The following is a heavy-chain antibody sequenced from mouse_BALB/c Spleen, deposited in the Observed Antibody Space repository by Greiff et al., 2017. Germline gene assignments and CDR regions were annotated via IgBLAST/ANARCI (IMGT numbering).Heavy chain of an antibody. CDR1: GYSFTGYY. D-gene: IGHD2-4*01. J-gene: IGHJ3*01. CDR2: VNPNNGGT. Sequence: VQLQQSGPELVKPGASVKISCKASGYSFTGYYMHWLKQSHGKSLEWIGRVNPNNGGTSYNQKFKGKAILTVDKSSSTAYMELRSLTSEDSAVYYCARLPYDYDEGAWFAYWGQGTLVTVSA. CDR3: ARLPYDYDEGAWFAY. V-gene: IGHV1-26*01.